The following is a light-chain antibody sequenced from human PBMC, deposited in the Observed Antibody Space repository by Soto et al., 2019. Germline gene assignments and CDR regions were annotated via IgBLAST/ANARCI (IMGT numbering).Light chain of an antibody. Sequence: ETVMTHSPATLSVSPGERATLSCSASQSVSIKLAWYQQKPGQAPRLLIYDTSTRATGIPARFSGSGSGTEFTLTISSLQSEDFAVYYCQQYNNWPPITFGQGTRLEIK. CDR2: DTS. V-gene: IGKV3-15*01. CDR3: QQYNNWPPIT. J-gene: IGKJ5*01. CDR1: QSVSIK.